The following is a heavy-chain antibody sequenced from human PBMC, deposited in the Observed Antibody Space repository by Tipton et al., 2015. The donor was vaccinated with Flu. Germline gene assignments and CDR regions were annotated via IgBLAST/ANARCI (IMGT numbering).Heavy chain of an antibody. CDR2: VFDSVNT. D-gene: IGHD5-24*01. CDR3: AFKMATIFGIWESVDY. V-gene: IGHV4-59*12. CDR1: GGSFTNYY. Sequence: TLSLTCTVSGGSFTNYYWSWIRQPPGKGLEWIGYVFDSVNTNYNPSLKSRVTISVDMSKNQFSLKLSSVTAADTAVYYCAFKMATIFGIWESVDYWGQGTLVTVSS. J-gene: IGHJ4*02.